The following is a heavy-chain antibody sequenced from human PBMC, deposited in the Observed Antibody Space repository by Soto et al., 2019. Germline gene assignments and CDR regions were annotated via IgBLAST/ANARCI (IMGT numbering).Heavy chain of an antibody. V-gene: IGHV1-18*03. D-gene: IGHD2-15*01. CDR3: ARDFFSSGRTWSDAFDI. Sequence: APGKVSSKASGYTFSSYGIRWLRHSPEQGLEWMGWISTYKDKTAYAQEVQDRLTKTTDTSTSTAYMELRSLSSADMAVYSCARDFFSSGRTWSDAFDIWGQGPLVTVSS. J-gene: IGHJ3*02. CDR2: ISTYKDKT. CDR1: GYTFSSYG.